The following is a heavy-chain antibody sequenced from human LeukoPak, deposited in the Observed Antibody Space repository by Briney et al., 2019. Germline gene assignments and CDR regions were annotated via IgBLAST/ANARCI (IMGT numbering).Heavy chain of an antibody. CDR1: GGSISSSSYY. CDR3: ASMGVDTTMVTPEYFQH. V-gene: IGHV4-39*01. D-gene: IGHD5-18*01. Sequence: SETLSLTCTVSGGSISSSSYYWGWIRQPQGKGLEWIGTIYYSGSTYYNPSLKSRVTISVDTSKKQFSLKLSSVTAADTAVYYCASMGVDTTMVTPEYFQHWGQGTPVTVSS. CDR2: IYYSGST. J-gene: IGHJ1*01.